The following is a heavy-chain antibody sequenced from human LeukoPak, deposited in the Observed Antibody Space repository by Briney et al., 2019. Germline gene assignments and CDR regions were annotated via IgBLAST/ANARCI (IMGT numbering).Heavy chain of an antibody. CDR1: GYTFTSYA. D-gene: IGHD5-18*01. J-gene: IGHJ4*02. CDR2: INAGNGNT. Sequence: ASVKVSCKVSGYTFTSYAMHWVRQAPGQRLEWMGWINAGNGNTKYSQKFQGRVTITRDTSASTAYMELSSLRSEDTAVYYCARLVDTAMVGFDYWGQGTLVTVSS. CDR3: ARLVDTAMVGFDY. V-gene: IGHV1-3*01.